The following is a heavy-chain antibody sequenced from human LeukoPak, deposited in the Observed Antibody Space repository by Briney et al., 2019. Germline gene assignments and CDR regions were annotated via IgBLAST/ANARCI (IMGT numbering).Heavy chain of an antibody. V-gene: IGHV3-30-3*01. CDR1: GFTFTSYA. J-gene: IGHJ3*01. Sequence: GGSLRLSCVASGFTFTSYAMHWVRQAPGKGLEWVTVISYDGSIKYYADSVKGRFTISRDISKNTLYLQMNSQRAEDTAVYYCARKPDAFDLWGQGTMVTVSS. CDR2: ISYDGSIK. CDR3: ARKPDAFDL.